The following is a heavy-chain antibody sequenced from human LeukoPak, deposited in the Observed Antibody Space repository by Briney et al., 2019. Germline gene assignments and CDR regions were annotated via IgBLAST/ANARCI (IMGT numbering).Heavy chain of an antibody. CDR3: ARSVEGYCRGGSCYFYSYYMDV. D-gene: IGHD2-15*01. CDR1: GGSISSYY. CDR2: IYYSGST. V-gene: IGHV4-59*01. J-gene: IGHJ6*03. Sequence: SETLSLTCTVSGGSISSYYWSWIRQPPGKGLEWIGYIYYSGSTNYNPSLKSRVTISVVTSKDQFSLKLSSVTAADTAVYYCARSVEGYCRGGSCYFYSYYMDVWGKGTTVTVSS.